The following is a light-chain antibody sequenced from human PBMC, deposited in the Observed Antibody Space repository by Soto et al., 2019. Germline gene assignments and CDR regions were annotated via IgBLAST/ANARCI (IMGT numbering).Light chain of an antibody. CDR1: QSLLHSDGKTY. V-gene: IGKV2D-29*01. CDR2: EVS. Sequence: DIVMTQTPLSLSVTPGQPASISCKSSQSLLHSDGKTYLFCYLQKPGQHPLLLINEVSNRFSGGLASFSGSGSGTAFTLKISRVEAEDVGVYYCMQSIHLPLFTFGPGTKVEIK. CDR3: MQSIHLPLFT. J-gene: IGKJ3*01.